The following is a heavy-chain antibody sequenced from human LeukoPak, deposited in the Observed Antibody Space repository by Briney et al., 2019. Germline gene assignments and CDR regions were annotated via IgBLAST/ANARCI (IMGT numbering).Heavy chain of an antibody. Sequence: SETLSLTCAVYGGSFSGYYWSWIRQPPGKRLEWIGEINHSGSTNYNPSLKSRVTISVDTSKNQFSLKLSSVTAADTAVYYCAGTHLYCSSTSCYGFDPWGQGTLVTVSS. CDR2: INHSGST. V-gene: IGHV4-34*01. J-gene: IGHJ5*02. CDR1: GGSFSGYY. D-gene: IGHD2-2*01. CDR3: AGTHLYCSSTSCYGFDP.